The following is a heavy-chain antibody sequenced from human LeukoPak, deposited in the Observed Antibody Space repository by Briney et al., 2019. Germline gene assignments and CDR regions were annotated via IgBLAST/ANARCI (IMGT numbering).Heavy chain of an antibody. D-gene: IGHD6-6*01. J-gene: IGHJ4*02. CDR1: GFTFSSYW. Sequence: TGGSLRLSCAASGFTFSSYWMSWVRQAPGKGLEWVANIKQDGSEKYYVDSVKGRFTISRDNAKNSLYLQMNSLRAEDTAVYYCAKDWSYSSSSAYYFDYWGQGTLVTVSS. CDR2: IKQDGSEK. V-gene: IGHV3-7*01. CDR3: AKDWSYSSSSAYYFDY.